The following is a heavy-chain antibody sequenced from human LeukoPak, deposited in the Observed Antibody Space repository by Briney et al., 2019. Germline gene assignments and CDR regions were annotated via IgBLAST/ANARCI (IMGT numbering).Heavy chain of an antibody. D-gene: IGHD3-3*01. J-gene: IGHJ4*02. CDR1: GYIFSGHY. Sequence: ASVKVSCKASGYIFSGHYIQWARQAPGQGLEWMGWINPASGGSTSYPQKFQGRVTMTRDTSTSTVYMELSSLRSEDTAVYYCAAPGASGFVENFWSGPLDFWGQGTLVTVSS. V-gene: IGHV1-46*01. CDR3: AAPGASGFVENFWSGPLDF. CDR2: INPASGGST.